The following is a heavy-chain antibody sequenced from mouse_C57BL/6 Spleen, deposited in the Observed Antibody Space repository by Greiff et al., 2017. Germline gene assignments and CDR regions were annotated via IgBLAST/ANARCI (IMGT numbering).Heavy chain of an antibody. J-gene: IGHJ3*01. D-gene: IGHD3-3*01. CDR1: GYTFTEYT. Sequence: VQGVESGAELVKPGASVKLSCKASGYTFTEYTIHWVKQRSGQGLEWIGWFYPGSGSIKYNEKFKDKATLTADKSSSTVYMELSRLTSEDSAVYFCARHEGEGRSFAYWGQGTLVTVSA. CDR2: FYPGSGSI. CDR3: ARHEGEGRSFAY. V-gene: IGHV1-62-2*01.